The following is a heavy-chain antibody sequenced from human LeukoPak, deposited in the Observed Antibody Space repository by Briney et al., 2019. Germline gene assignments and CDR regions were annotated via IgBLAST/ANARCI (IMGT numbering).Heavy chain of an antibody. D-gene: IGHD6-6*01. CDR1: GGSISSYY. V-gene: IGHV4-59*08. Sequence: SETLSLTCTVSGGSISSYYWSWIRQPPGKGLEWIGYIYYSGSTKYNPSLKSRVTISVDTSKKQFSLKLSSVTAADTAVYYCARGYSSSSGRPDYWGQGTLVTVSS. CDR2: IYYSGST. J-gene: IGHJ4*02. CDR3: ARGYSSSSGRPDY.